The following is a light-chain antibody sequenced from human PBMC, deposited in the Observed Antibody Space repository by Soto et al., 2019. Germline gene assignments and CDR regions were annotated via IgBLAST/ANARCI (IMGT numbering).Light chain of an antibody. Sequence: QSALTQPRSVSGSPGQSVTMSCTGTRSDIGAYDYVSWYQQHPGKAPKLMIYDVSKRPSGVPDRFSGSKSGSTASLTISGLRAEDEGDYYCCSYAGIFVILGGGTKLTVL. CDR2: DVS. V-gene: IGLV2-11*01. CDR1: RSDIGAYDY. CDR3: CSYAGIFVI. J-gene: IGLJ2*01.